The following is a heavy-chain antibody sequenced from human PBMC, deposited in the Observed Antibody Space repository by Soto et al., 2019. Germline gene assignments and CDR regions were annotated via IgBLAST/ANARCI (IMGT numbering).Heavy chain of an antibody. Sequence: PSETLSLTCTVSGGSIRSYYWTWIRQPPGKGLEWLGYIFYSGSTFYNPSLKSRVTISIHTSKSQFSLQLTSVSAADTAVYYCARGAADTAMVDSWGQGTLVTVSS. CDR3: ARGAADTAMVDS. V-gene: IGHV4-59*01. CDR2: IFYSGST. D-gene: IGHD5-18*01. CDR1: GGSIRSYY. J-gene: IGHJ4*02.